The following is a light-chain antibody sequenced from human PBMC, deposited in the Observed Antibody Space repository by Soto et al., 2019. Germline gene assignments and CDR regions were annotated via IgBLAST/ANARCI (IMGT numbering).Light chain of an antibody. Sequence: VVTQPPSVSGAPGQRVTISCTGSSSNIGAGYDVHWYQQLPGTAPKLLIYGNSNRPSGVPDRFSGSKSGTSASLAITGLQAEDEADYYCQSYDSSLSGVFGGGTQLTVL. CDR2: GNS. V-gene: IGLV1-40*01. CDR3: QSYDSSLSGV. J-gene: IGLJ3*02. CDR1: SSNIGAGYD.